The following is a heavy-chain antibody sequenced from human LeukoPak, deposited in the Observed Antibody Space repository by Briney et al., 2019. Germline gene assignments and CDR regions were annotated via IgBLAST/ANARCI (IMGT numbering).Heavy chain of an antibody. J-gene: IGHJ4*02. CDR2: VSAYNCNT. CDR1: GYTFTSYG. Sequence: GASVKVSCKGSGYTFTSYGISWVRQAPGQGREWMGWVSAYNCNTNYAQKLQGRVTMTTDTSTSTAYMELRSLRSDDTAVYYCARAKGPRILYYFDYWGQGTLVTVSS. D-gene: IGHD3-9*01. CDR3: ARAKGPRILYYFDY. V-gene: IGHV1-18*01.